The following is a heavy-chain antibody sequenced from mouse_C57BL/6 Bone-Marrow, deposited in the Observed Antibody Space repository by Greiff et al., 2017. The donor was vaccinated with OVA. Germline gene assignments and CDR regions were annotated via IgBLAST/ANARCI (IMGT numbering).Heavy chain of an antibody. D-gene: IGHD3-2*02. CDR1: GYTFTSYW. CDR3: ARGKDSSGYGPYYYAMDY. V-gene: IGHV1-64*01. Sequence: VQLQQPGAELVKPGASVKLSCKASGYTFTSYWMHWVKQRPGQGLEWIGMIHPNSGSTNYNEKFKSKATLTVDKSSSTAYMQLSSLTSEDSAVYYCARGKDSSGYGPYYYAMDYWGQGTSVTVSS. J-gene: IGHJ4*01. CDR2: IHPNSGST.